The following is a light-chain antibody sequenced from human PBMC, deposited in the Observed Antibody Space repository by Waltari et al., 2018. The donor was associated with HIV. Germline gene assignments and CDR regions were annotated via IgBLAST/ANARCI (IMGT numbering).Light chain of an antibody. V-gene: IGLV1-44*01. Sequence: QSVLTQPPSASGTPGQRVTLPSSGSSPNLGSNSVNRYQQLPGTAPKLLIYSNNQRPSGVPDRFSGSKSGTSASLAISGLQSEDEADYYCAAWDDSLNGVVFGGGTKLTVL. J-gene: IGLJ2*01. CDR1: SPNLGSNS. CDR2: SNN. CDR3: AAWDDSLNGVV.